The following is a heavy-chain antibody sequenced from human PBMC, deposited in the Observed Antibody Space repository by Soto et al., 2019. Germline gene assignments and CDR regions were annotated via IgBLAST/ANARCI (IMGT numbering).Heavy chain of an antibody. D-gene: IGHD5-12*01. J-gene: IGHJ6*03. CDR3: ARDFSHYSGYDQLYYYMDV. CDR2: ISSSSSYI. V-gene: IGHV3-21*01. Sequence: GGSLRLSCAASGFTFSSYSMNWVRQAPGKGLEWVSSISSSSSYIYYADSVKGRFTISRDNAKNSLYLQMNSLRAEDTAVYYCARDFSHYSGYDQLYYYMDVWGKGTTVTVSS. CDR1: GFTFSSYS.